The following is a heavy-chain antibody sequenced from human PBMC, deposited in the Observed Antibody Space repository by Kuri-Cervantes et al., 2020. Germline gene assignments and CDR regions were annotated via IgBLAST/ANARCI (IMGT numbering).Heavy chain of an antibody. J-gene: IGHJ2*01. Sequence: GGSLRLSCAASGFTFSSYAMSWVRQAPGKGLEWVSAISGSGGSTYYADSVKGRFTISRDNSKNTLYLQMNSLRAEDTAVYYCARGCRDDYNNYWYFDLWGRGTLVTVSS. D-gene: IGHD5-24*01. CDR2: ISGSGGST. CDR1: GFTFSSYA. V-gene: IGHV3-23*01. CDR3: ARGCRDDYNNYWYFDL.